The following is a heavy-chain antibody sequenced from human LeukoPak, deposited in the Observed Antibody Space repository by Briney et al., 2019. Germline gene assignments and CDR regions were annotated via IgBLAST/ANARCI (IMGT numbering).Heavy chain of an antibody. Sequence: GGFLRLSCAASGFTFSSYVMNWVRQAPGKGLEWVSGISSSGGSTYYADSVRGRFTISRDNSKNTLYLQLNSLRAEDTAVYYCASGMGGSYYLNFWGNGSLVSVSS. CDR1: GFTFSSYV. D-gene: IGHD1-26*01. CDR2: ISSSGGST. J-gene: IGHJ4*01. V-gene: IGHV3-23*01. CDR3: ASGMGGSYYLNF.